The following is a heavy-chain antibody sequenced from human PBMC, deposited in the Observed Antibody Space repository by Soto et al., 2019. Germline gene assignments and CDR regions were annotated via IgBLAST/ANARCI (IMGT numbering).Heavy chain of an antibody. CDR1: GFTFSSYS. CDR3: AREYSSSSGAPYCYYGMDV. CDR2: ISSSSSYI. Sequence: EVQLVESGGGLVKPGGSLRLSCAASGFTFSSYSMNWVRQAPGKGLEWVSSISSSSSYIYYADSVKGRFTISRDNAKNSLYLQMNSLRAEDTAVYYCAREYSSSSGAPYCYYGMDVWGQGTTVTVSS. V-gene: IGHV3-21*01. J-gene: IGHJ6*02. D-gene: IGHD6-6*01.